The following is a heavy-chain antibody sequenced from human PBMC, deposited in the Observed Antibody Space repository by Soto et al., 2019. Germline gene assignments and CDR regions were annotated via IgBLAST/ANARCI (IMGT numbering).Heavy chain of an antibody. J-gene: IGHJ4*02. CDR3: AKGFGGRLYGPGSDAFDD. Sequence: QVRLQHWGAGLLKPSETLSRTCAVYGGSLSGYSWSWIRQPPGRGLEWIGEINHSGSTNYNPSLKSRVTISVDTPKNQFSPSLTSVTAADTAVYYCAKGFGGRLYGPGSDAFDDWGQGILVTVSS. CDR1: GGSLSGYS. CDR2: INHSGST. V-gene: IGHV4-34*01. D-gene: IGHD3-10*01.